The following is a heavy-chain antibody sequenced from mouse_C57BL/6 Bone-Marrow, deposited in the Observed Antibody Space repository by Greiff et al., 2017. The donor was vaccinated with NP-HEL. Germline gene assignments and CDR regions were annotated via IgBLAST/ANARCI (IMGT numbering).Heavy chain of an antibody. D-gene: IGHD3-2*02. CDR1: GYTFTSYW. Sequence: QVQLQQPGAELVKPGASVKMSCKASGYTFTSYWITWVKQRPGQGLEWIGDIYPGSGSTNYNEKFKSKATLTVDTSSSTAYMQLSSLTSEDSAVYYCARGGSGYGGKNYWGQGTTLTVSS. CDR3: ARGGSGYGGKNY. CDR2: IYPGSGST. J-gene: IGHJ2*01. V-gene: IGHV1-55*01.